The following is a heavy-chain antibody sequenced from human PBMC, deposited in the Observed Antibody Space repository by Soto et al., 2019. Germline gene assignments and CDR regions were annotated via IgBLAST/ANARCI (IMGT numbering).Heavy chain of an antibody. J-gene: IGHJ6*02. CDR2: ISHDGSEQ. V-gene: IGHV3-30*18. D-gene: IGHD5-12*01. Sequence: QVQLVESGGGVVQPGRSLRLSCRVSGITLNNSGIHWVRQAPGTGLEWMAVISHDGSEQYYADSMKGRLNISRDNSKNTVNLQMNSLRGEDTAIYYCVKDRVPGAYGHYYGMDVWGQGTTGTVS. CDR1: GITLNNSG. CDR3: VKDRVPGAYGHYYGMDV.